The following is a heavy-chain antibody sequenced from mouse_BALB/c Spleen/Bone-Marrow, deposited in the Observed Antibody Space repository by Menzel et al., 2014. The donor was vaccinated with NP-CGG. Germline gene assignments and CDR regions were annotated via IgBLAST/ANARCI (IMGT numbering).Heavy chain of an antibody. CDR1: GFTFTGYY. V-gene: IGHV7-3*02. CDR2: IRNKANGYTT. J-gene: IGHJ2*01. D-gene: IGHD4-1*01. CDR3: ARDMGGILFDS. Sequence: EVKLMESGGGLVQPGGSLRPSCATSGFTFTGYYMNWVRQPPGEALEWLAFIRNKANGYTTEYSASVKGRFTISRDNSQSILYLHMNTLRAEDSATYYCARDMGGILFDSWGQGTTLTVSS.